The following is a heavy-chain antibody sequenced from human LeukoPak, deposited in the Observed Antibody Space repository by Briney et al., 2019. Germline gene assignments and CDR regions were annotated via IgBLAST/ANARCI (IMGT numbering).Heavy chain of an antibody. J-gene: IGHJ3*02. CDR3: ASQSTPVLPFDI. V-gene: IGHV3-66*04. CDR1: GFTVSSNC. CDR2: IYSAGTT. Sequence: GGSLRLSCAASGFTVSSNCISWVRQAPGKGLEWVSVIYSAGTTYYADSVKGRFTISRDNSKNTLYLQMNSLRVEDTAVYYCASQSTPVLPFDIWGQGTMVTVSS.